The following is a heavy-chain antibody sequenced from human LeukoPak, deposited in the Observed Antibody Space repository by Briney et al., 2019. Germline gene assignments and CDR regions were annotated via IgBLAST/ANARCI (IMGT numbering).Heavy chain of an antibody. CDR1: GFTFSRYD. D-gene: IGHD3-22*01. CDR2: IGTAGDT. V-gene: IGHV3-13*01. Sequence: GGSLRLSCAASGFTFSRYDMHWVRQATGKGLEWVSAIGTAGDTYYPGSVKARFTISRENAKNSLYLQMNSLRAGDTAVYYCARSGDSSGIDYWGQGTLVTVSS. J-gene: IGHJ4*02. CDR3: ARSGDSSGIDY.